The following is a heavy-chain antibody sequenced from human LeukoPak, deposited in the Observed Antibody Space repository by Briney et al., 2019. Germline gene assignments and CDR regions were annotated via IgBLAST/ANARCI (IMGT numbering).Heavy chain of an antibody. V-gene: IGHV1-18*04. D-gene: IGHD6-19*01. J-gene: IGHJ4*02. Sequence: ASVKLSCKASGYTFTSYGISWVRHPPGQGHERMGCISAYNSNTNYAQKLPGRVTMTTDTSTSTAYMELRSLRSDDTAVYYCARAHRVAGKENDYWGQGTLVTVSS. CDR1: GYTFTSYG. CDR3: ARAHRVAGKENDY. CDR2: ISAYNSNT.